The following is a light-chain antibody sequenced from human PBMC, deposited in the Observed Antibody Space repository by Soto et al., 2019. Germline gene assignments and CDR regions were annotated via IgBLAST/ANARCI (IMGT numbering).Light chain of an antibody. V-gene: IGLV2-8*01. CDR2: EVS. CDR1: SSDVGGYNY. J-gene: IGLJ1*01. CDR3: LSYADTAYV. Sequence: ALAQPPSASGSPGQSVTISCAGTSSDVGGYNYVSWYQQYPGKVPKLMIYEVSERPSGVPDRFSGSKSGNTAFLTVSGLQAEDEADYYCLSYADTAYVFGNGTRSQS.